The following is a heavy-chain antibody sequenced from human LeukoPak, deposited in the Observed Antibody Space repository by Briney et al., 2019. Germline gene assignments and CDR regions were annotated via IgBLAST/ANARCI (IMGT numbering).Heavy chain of an antibody. CDR1: GFTFSSYA. D-gene: IGHD2-2*03. CDR2: ISGSGGST. Sequence: GSLRLSCAASGFTFSSYAMSWVRQAPGKGLEWVSAISGSGGSTYYADSVKGRFTISRDNSKNTLYLQMNSLRAEDTAVYYCARVDIVVVPAAHYCYGMDVWGQGTTVTVSS. J-gene: IGHJ6*02. CDR3: ARVDIVVVPAAHYCYGMDV. V-gene: IGHV3-23*01.